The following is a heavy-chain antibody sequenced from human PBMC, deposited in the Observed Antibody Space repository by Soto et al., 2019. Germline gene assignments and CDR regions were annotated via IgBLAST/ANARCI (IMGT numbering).Heavy chain of an antibody. D-gene: IGHD4-17*01. CDR1: GGSISSYY. V-gene: IGHV4-59*01. CDR2: IYYSGST. Sequence: GSLRLSCTVSGGSISSYYWSWIRQPPGKGLEWIGYIYYSGSTNYNPSLKSRVTISVDTSKNQFSLKLSSVTAADTAVYYCARVGDYVSMDVWGKGTTVTVSS. J-gene: IGHJ6*03. CDR3: ARVGDYVSMDV.